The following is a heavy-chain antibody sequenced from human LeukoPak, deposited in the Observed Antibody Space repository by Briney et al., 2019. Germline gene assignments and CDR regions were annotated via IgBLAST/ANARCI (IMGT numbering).Heavy chain of an antibody. V-gene: IGHV6-1*01. Sequence: SQTLSLTCAISGDSASSNSAAWNWIRQSPSRGLEWLGRTYYRSKWYNDYAVSVKSRITINPDASKNQFSLQLNSVTPEDTAVYYCARVQDYDSSGHPLLVEPAHDAFDIWGQGTMVTVSS. CDR3: ARVQDYDSSGHPLLVEPAHDAFDI. CDR2: TYYRSKWYN. J-gene: IGHJ3*02. D-gene: IGHD3-22*01. CDR1: GDSASSNSAA.